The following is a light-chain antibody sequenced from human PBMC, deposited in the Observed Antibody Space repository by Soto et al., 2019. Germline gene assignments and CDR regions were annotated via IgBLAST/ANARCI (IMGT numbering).Light chain of an antibody. Sequence: EIVLTHSPGTLSVSPGERASLSFRTSQTVNSFLAWYDQKPGQPPRLLIYGASTRAAGLPDRFSGSGSGTDFTLTISSLQSEDFAVYYCQKYDKWPITCGQGTRLENK. CDR3: QKYDKWPIT. V-gene: IGKV3D-15*01. CDR1: QTVNSF. J-gene: IGKJ5*01. CDR2: GAS.